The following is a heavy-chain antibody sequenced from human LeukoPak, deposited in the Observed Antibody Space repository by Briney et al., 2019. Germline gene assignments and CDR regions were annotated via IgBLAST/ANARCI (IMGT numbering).Heavy chain of an antibody. V-gene: IGHV3-30*02. D-gene: IGHD3-10*01. Sequence: PGGSLRLSCAASGFTFSSYGMYWVRQAPGKGLEWVAFTRYDGSNKYYADSVKGRFTISRDNSKNTLYLKMNSLRAEDTAVYYCAKVTYGSGTYGAFDYWGQGALVTVSS. J-gene: IGHJ4*02. CDR3: AKVTYGSGTYGAFDY. CDR2: TRYDGSNK. CDR1: GFTFSSYG.